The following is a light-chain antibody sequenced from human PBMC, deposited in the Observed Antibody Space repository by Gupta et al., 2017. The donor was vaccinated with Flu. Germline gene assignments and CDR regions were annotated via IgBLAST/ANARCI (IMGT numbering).Light chain of an antibody. CDR3: QQRSSWPIT. V-gene: IGKV3-11*01. CDR1: QSVASY. Sequence: GERAPLSCRASQSVASYLAWYQQKPGQAPRLLISDASNRATAIPARFSGSGSGTDFTLTISSLQPEDFALYYCQQRSSWPITFGQGTRLEIK. CDR2: DAS. J-gene: IGKJ5*01.